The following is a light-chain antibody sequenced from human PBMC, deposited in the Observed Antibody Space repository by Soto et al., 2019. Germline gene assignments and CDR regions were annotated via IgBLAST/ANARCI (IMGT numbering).Light chain of an antibody. J-gene: IGKJ5*01. CDR3: LQHNSYPFT. V-gene: IGKV1-8*01. Sequence: AIRMTQSPSSFSASTGDRVTITCRASQGISSYLAWYQQKPGKAPKLLIYAASTLQSGVPSRFSGSGSGTDFTLTISCLQPEDHAVYYCLQHNSYPFTFGQGTRLEIK. CDR2: AAS. CDR1: QGISSY.